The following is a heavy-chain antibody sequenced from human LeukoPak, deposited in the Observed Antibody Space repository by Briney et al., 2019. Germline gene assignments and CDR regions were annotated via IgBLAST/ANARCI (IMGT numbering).Heavy chain of an antibody. D-gene: IGHD6-6*01. CDR1: GDSIRSNSYD. CDR2: IYYSGIT. V-gene: IGHV4-39*01. CDR3: ARQVHSSSAGGQVFYRMHV. Sequence: SETLLLTCTLSGDSIRSNSYDWGWVRQPPGKGLEWIGRIYYSGITYDNPSLKSRVTISVDTSKNQFSLKMSSVTAADTAVYYCARQVHSSSAGGQVFYRMHVWGQRTTVTVSS. J-gene: IGHJ6*02.